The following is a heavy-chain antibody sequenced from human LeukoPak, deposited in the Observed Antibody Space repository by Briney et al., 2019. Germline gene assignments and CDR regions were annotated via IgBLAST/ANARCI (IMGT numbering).Heavy chain of an antibody. CDR2: INTDGSIR. CDR1: GFTFRSKW. CDR3: VRDFEIVTTPAGITPGDDFDY. Sequence: GGSLRLSCVASGFTFRSKWMHWVCQAPGKGLVWVARINTDGSIRTYADSVQGRFTISRDNAKNTVDLQMNSLRVEDSAVYYCVRDFEIVTTPAGITPGDDFDYWGQGVLVTVSA. D-gene: IGHD2/OR15-2a*01. J-gene: IGHJ4*02. V-gene: IGHV3-74*03.